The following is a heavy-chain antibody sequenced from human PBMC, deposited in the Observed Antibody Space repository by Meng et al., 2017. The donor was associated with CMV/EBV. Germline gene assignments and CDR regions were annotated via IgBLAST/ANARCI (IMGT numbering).Heavy chain of an antibody. CDR1: GYTFTSYD. J-gene: IGHJ6*02. V-gene: IGHV1-8*01. Sequence: ASVKVSCKASGYTFTSYDINWVRQATGQGLEWMGWMNPNSGNTGYAQKFQGRVTMTRNTSISTAYMELSSLRSEDTTVYYCARGPYCSSTSCYVAFVYYSYYGMDVWGQGTTVTVSS. CDR2: MNPNSGNT. CDR3: ARGPYCSSTSCYVAFVYYSYYGMDV. D-gene: IGHD2-2*01.